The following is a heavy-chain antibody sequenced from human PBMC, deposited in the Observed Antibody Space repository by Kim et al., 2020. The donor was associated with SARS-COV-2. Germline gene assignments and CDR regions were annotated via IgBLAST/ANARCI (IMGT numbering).Heavy chain of an antibody. Sequence: SAKGRFTILRDDSKSIAYLQMNSLKTEDTAVYYCTRVHIVVVVAATPVDYWGQGTLVTVSS. J-gene: IGHJ4*02. V-gene: IGHV3-49*02. D-gene: IGHD2-15*01. CDR3: TRVHIVVVVAATPVDY.